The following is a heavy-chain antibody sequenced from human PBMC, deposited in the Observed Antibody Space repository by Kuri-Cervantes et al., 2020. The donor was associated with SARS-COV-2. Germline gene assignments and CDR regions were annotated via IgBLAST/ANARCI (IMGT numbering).Heavy chain of an antibody. V-gene: IGHV3-43D*03. CDR2: ISWDGGST. CDR3: ARGVPAAKGNYYFDY. J-gene: IGHJ4*02. Sequence: GGSLRLSCAASGFTFDDYAMHWVRQAPGKGLEWVSLISWDGGSTYYADSVKGRFTISRDNSKNSLYLQMNSLRAEDTALHYCARGVPAAKGNYYFDYWGQGTLVTVSS. D-gene: IGHD2-2*01. CDR1: GFTFDDYA.